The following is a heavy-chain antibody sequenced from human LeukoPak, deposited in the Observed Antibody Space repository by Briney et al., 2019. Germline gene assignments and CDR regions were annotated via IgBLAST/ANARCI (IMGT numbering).Heavy chain of an antibody. Sequence: GASVKVSCKASGYTFTSYAMHWVRQAPGQRLEWMGWINAGNGNTNYAQKVQGRVTMTTDTSTSTAYMELRSLRSDDTAVYYCARDGEAVAGQLEYWGQGTLVSVSS. D-gene: IGHD6-19*01. J-gene: IGHJ4*02. CDR3: ARDGEAVAGQLEY. CDR1: GYTFTSYA. CDR2: INAGNGNT. V-gene: IGHV1-3*01.